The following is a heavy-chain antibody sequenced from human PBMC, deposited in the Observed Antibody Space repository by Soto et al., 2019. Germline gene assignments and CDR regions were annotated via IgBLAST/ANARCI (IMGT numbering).Heavy chain of an antibody. Sequence: ASVKVSCKASGYTFTSYGISWVRQAPGQGLEWMGWISGYNGKTNYAQKVQDRVTMTTDTSTSTVYMELRSLRSDDTAVYYCEREGHLPYYYHGMDVWGQGTTVTVSS. D-gene: IGHD3-16*01. V-gene: IGHV1-18*01. CDR2: ISGYNGKT. CDR3: EREGHLPYYYHGMDV. J-gene: IGHJ6*02. CDR1: GYTFTSYG.